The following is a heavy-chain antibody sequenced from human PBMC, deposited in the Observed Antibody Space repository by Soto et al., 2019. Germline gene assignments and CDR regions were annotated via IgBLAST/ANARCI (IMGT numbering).Heavy chain of an antibody. V-gene: IGHV1-69*06. CDR3: ARDWGGNYPYFDY. CDR2: IIPIFGTA. D-gene: IGHD2-21*02. Sequence: GASVKVSCKASGGTFSSYAISWVRQAPGQGLEWMGGIIPIFGTANYAQKFQGRVTITADKSTSTAYMELSSLRSEDTAVYYCARDWGGNYPYFDYWGQGTLVTVSS. CDR1: GGTFSSYA. J-gene: IGHJ4*02.